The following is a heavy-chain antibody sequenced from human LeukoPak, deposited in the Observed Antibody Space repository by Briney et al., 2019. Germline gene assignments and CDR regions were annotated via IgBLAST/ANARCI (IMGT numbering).Heavy chain of an antibody. V-gene: IGHV3-23*01. D-gene: IGHD3-16*02. Sequence: GGSLRLSCAASGLSISGPAMHWVRQASGKGLEWVSAISGSGGSTYYADSVKGRFTISRDNSKNTLYLQMNSLRAEDTAVYYCAKDRSLSDAFDIWGQGTMVTVSS. CDR3: AKDRSLSDAFDI. J-gene: IGHJ3*02. CDR2: ISGSGGST. CDR1: GLSISGPA.